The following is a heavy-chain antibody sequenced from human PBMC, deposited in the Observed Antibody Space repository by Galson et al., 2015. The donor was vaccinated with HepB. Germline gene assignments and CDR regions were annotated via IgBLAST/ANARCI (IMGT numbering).Heavy chain of an antibody. CDR3: ERDYGSYSGGGWYSVAFDF. V-gene: IGHV3-30-3*01. J-gene: IGHJ3*01. Sequence: SLRLSCAASGFTLSGHDMHWVRQAPGKGLEWMAVISSDGSIKHYADSVKGRFTISRDNSKNTLYLKLNSLRAEDAAVYSCERDYGSYSGGGWYSVAFDFWGRGTMVTVSS. CDR1: GFTLSGHD. D-gene: IGHD2-15*01. CDR2: ISSDGSIK.